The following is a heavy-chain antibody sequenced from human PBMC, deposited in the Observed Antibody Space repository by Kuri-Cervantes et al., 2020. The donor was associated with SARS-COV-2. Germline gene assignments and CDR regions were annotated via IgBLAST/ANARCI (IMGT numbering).Heavy chain of an antibody. Sequence: SVKVSCKASGYTLKTYGLSWVRQAPGQGLEWMGGIIPMFGTVKYAQKFQGRLTVTADDSTSIAYMELSSLSSEDTAVYYCGRGRLRGVPNYYYYYMEVWGKGTTVTVSS. V-gene: IGHV1-69*13. D-gene: IGHD3-10*01. CDR3: GRGRLRGVPNYYYYYMEV. CDR2: IIPMFGTV. CDR1: GYTLKTYG. J-gene: IGHJ6*03.